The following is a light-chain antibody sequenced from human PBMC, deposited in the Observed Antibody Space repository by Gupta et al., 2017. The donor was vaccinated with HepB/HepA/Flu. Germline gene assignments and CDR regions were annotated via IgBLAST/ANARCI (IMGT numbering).Light chain of an antibody. Sequence: QPVLTQPTSLSASPGASAGFTCTLRSGINVDAYWMSWYQQKPGSPPRYLLRYKSDSNKQQGSGVPSRFSGSKDASTNEGLLLISGLQSEDEADYYCASWDGNTVVFGGGTKLTVL. CDR2: YKSDSNK. CDR1: SGINVDAYW. V-gene: IGLV5-39*01. CDR3: ASWDGNTVV. J-gene: IGLJ2*01.